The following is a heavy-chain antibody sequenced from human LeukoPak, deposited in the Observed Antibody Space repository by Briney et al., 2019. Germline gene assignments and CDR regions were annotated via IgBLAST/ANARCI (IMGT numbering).Heavy chain of an antibody. J-gene: IGHJ5*02. CDR3: ARDQSDYGDYVSHTGWFDP. Sequence: ASVKVSCKASGYTFTSYDINWVRQATGQGLEWMGWMNPNSGNTGYAQKFQGRVTMTRNTSISTAYMELSSLRSEDTAVYYCARDQSDYGDYVSHTGWFDPWGQGTLVTVSS. CDR1: GYTFTSYD. V-gene: IGHV1-8*01. D-gene: IGHD4-17*01. CDR2: MNPNSGNT.